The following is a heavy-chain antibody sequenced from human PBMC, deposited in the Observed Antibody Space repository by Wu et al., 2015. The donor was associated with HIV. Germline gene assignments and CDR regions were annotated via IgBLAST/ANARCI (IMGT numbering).Heavy chain of an antibody. CDR2: INTSGGTT. CDR3: ARLSSSWLPQDYYFXN. J-gene: IGHJ4*02. V-gene: IGHV1-46*03. D-gene: IGHD6-13*01. Sequence: QVQLVQSGAEVKKAGASVKVSCKASGYTFSKYYIHWVRQAPGQGLEWLGRINTSGGTTSYAQKFQGRVTLTRDMSTSTVYMELSSLRSDDTAVYYCARLSSSWLPQDYYFXNWAQGTLVTVSS. CDR1: GYTFSKYY.